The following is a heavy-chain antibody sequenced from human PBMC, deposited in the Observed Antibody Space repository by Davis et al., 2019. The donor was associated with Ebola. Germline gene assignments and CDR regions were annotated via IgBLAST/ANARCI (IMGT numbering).Heavy chain of an antibody. D-gene: IGHD6-19*01. Sequence: MPSETLSLTCTVSGGSLSSMSYYWGWIRQPPGKGLESIGNVYQSGGAYYNPSFKSRVAISLDKSKNQFSLRLTSVTAADTAIYYCARAVAVSTHIDYWGRGTLVTVSS. CDR3: ARAVAVSTHIDY. J-gene: IGHJ4*02. CDR2: VYQSGGA. CDR1: GGSLSSMSYY. V-gene: IGHV4-39*01.